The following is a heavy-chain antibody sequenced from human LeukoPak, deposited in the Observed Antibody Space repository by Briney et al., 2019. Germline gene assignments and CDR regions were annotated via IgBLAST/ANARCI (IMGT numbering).Heavy chain of an antibody. CDR1: GFTFSDHY. J-gene: IGHJ3*02. V-gene: IGHV3-72*01. Sequence: GGSLRLSCAASGFTFSDHYMDWVRRAPGKGLEWVGRTRNKANSYTTEYAASVKGRFTISRDDSKNSLYLQMNSLKTEDTAVYYCAREMAAAYCSSTSCYPDAFDIWGQGTMVTVSS. D-gene: IGHD2-2*01. CDR3: AREMAAAYCSSTSCYPDAFDI. CDR2: TRNKANSYTT.